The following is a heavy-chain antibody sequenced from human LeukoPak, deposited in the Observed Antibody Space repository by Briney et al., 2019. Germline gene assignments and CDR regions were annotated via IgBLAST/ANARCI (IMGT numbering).Heavy chain of an antibody. CDR2: ISSSGSTI. J-gene: IGHJ3*02. D-gene: IGHD3-22*01. Sequence: PGGSLRLSCAASGFTFSSYEMNWVRQAPGKGLEWVSYISSSGSTIYDADSVKGRFTISRDNAKNSLYLQMNSLRAEDTAVYHCARGDSSGYSSRGVFDIWGQGTMVTVSS. CDR3: ARGDSSGYSSRGVFDI. CDR1: GFTFSSYE. V-gene: IGHV3-48*03.